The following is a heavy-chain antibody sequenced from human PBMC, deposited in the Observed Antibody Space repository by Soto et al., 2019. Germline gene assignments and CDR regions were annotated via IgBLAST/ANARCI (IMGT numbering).Heavy chain of an antibody. Sequence: EVQLVESGGGLVQPGRSLRLSCAASGFTFDDYAMHWFRQAPGKGLEWVSGISWNSGSIGYADSVKGRFTISRDNAKNSLYLQMNSLRAEDTALYYCAKGSRLWSGYYLDYWGQGTLVTVSS. CDR1: GFTFDDYA. CDR2: ISWNSGSI. D-gene: IGHD3-3*01. J-gene: IGHJ4*02. CDR3: AKGSRLWSGYYLDY. V-gene: IGHV3-9*01.